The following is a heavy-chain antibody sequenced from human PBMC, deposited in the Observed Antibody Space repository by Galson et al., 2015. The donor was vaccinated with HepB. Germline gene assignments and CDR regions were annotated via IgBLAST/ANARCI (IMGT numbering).Heavy chain of an antibody. V-gene: IGHV3-66*04. CDR2: MYTSAGT. CDR3: ARQMITLDC. CDR1: GFTVSTNY. Sequence: SLRLSCAASGFTVSTNYMTWVRQAPGKGLEWVSVMYTSAGTYYADSVKGRFTISRDISQNTVYLQMNSLRVEDTAVYYCARQMITLDCWGQGTLVTVSS. J-gene: IGHJ4*02. D-gene: IGHD1-20*01.